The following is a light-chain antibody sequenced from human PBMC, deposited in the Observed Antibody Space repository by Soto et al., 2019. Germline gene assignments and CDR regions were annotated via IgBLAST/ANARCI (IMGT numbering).Light chain of an antibody. CDR1: SSNIGAGYD. CDR2: GNS. Sequence: QSVLTQPPSVSGAPGQRVTISCTGSSSNIGAGYDVHWYQQLPGTAPKLLIYGNSNRPSGVPDRFSGSKSGTSASLAITGLQAEDEADYYGQSYDSSLSGCVFGTGTKVTVL. V-gene: IGLV1-40*01. J-gene: IGLJ1*01. CDR3: QSYDSSLSGCV.